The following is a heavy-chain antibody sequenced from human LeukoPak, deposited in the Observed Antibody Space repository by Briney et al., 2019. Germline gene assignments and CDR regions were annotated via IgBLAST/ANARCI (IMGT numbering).Heavy chain of an antibody. V-gene: IGHV1-69*13. J-gene: IGHJ4*02. CDR3: VREAGTRPAFLDY. Sequence: SVKVSCKASGGTFSSYAISWVRQAPGQGLEWMGGIIPIFGTANYAQKFQGRVTITADESTSTAYMELSSLRSEDTAVYYCVREAGTRPAFLDYWGQGTLVTVSS. CDR1: GGTFSSYA. D-gene: IGHD6-19*01. CDR2: IIPIFGTA.